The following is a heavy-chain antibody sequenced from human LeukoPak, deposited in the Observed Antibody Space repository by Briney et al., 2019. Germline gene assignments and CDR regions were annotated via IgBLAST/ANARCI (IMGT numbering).Heavy chain of an antibody. D-gene: IGHD1-14*01. V-gene: IGHV3-74*01. Sequence: AGGSLRLSCAASEFTFGNSWVHWVRQAPGKGLVWVSQINADGSTATYADSVKGRFTISRDNARNTLYLQMNSLTIEDTAVYYCVVVVEPPDSDGFDVWGQGTMITVCS. J-gene: IGHJ3*01. CDR1: EFTFGNSW. CDR2: INADGSTA. CDR3: VVVVEPPDSDGFDV.